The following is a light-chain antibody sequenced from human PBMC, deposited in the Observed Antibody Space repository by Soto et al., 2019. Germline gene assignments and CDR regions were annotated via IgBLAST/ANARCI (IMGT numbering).Light chain of an antibody. CDR1: QSVSSSY. Sequence: EIVLTQSPGTLSLSPGERATLSCRASQSVSSSYLAWYQQKPGQAPRLLIYGASSRATGIPDRFSGSGSGTDFTLTISRLEPEDFAVYYCQQYDSSPVTFGQGTKWKSN. CDR3: QQYDSSPVT. CDR2: GAS. V-gene: IGKV3-20*01. J-gene: IGKJ1*01.